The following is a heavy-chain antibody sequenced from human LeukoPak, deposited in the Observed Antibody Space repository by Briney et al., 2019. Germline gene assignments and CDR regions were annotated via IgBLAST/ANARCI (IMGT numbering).Heavy chain of an antibody. CDR3: ARDVVVVPAATLHYYYYYMDV. J-gene: IGHJ6*03. V-gene: IGHV4-4*07. CDR2: IYTSGST. D-gene: IGHD2-2*01. Sequence: PSETLSLTCTVSGGSISSYYWSWIRQPAGKGLEWIGRIYTSGSTNCNPSLKRRVTMSVDTSKNQFSLKLSSVTAADTAVYYCARDVVVVPAATLHYYYYYMDVWGKGTTVTVSS. CDR1: GGSISSYY.